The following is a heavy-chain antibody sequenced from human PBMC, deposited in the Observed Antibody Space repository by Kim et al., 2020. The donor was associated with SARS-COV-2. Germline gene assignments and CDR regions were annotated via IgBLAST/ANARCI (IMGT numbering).Heavy chain of an antibody. CDR1: GFKFSDFW. CDR2: IDKGGLRT. CDR3: ARDGIVGIPKVGFDV. D-gene: IGHD1-26*01. J-gene: IGHJ3*01. V-gene: IGHV3-7*03. Sequence: GGSLRLSCAASGFKFSDFWMSWIRKSPGNGLECVATIDKGGLRTTYADSVKGRFTVSRDNANNLVHLDMNSLNAADTAIYYCARDGIVGIPKVGFDVWGQGTKVAVSS.